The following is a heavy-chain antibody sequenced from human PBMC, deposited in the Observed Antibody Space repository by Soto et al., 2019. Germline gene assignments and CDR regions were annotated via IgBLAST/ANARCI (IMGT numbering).Heavy chain of an antibody. V-gene: IGHV3-66*01. CDR2: IYTRGDT. CDR1: GFTVSNHY. CDR3: ARDPRKAAAGAPFDY. Sequence: PGGSLRLSCAASGFTVSNHYMSWVRQAPGKGLEWVAIIYTRGDTYYTDSVKGRFTISRDNSKNTLYLQMNSLRADDTAIYYCARDPRKAAAGAPFDYWGQGT. D-gene: IGHD6-13*01. J-gene: IGHJ4*02.